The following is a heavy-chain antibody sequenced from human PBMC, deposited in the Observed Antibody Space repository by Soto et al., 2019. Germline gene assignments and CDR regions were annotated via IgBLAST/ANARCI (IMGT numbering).Heavy chain of an antibody. CDR1: GFTFSNYG. CDR2: IWYDGSNK. Sequence: QVQLVESGGGVVQPGRPLRLSCAASGFTFSNYGIHWVRQAPGKGLERVAVIWYDGSNKYYADSVKGRFTISRDNSKNTLYLQMSSLRAEDTAVYYCARDEHHYFDYWGQGTLVTVSS. J-gene: IGHJ4*02. V-gene: IGHV3-33*01. CDR3: ARDEHHYFDY.